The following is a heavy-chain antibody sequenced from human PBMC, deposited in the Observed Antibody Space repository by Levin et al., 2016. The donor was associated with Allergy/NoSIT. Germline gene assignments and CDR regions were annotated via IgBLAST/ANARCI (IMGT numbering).Heavy chain of an antibody. J-gene: IGHJ4*02. CDR2: INAGSGST. CDR3: AIRRDSPAPGTLDY. V-gene: IGHV3-23*01. Sequence: WIRQPPGKGLEWVSVINAGSGSTYYADSVRGRFTTSRDTSRNTLHLEVVSLRAEDAAVYYCAIRRDSPAPGTLDYWGQGTLVTVSS. D-gene: IGHD6-13*01.